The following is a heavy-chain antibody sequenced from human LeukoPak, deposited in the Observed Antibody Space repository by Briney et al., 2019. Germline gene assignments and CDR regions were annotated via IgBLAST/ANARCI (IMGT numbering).Heavy chain of an antibody. CDR2: LYSNNIT. Sequence: PGGSLRLSCAASGFTVNNNYMTWVRQAPGKGLEWVSVLYSNNITYYADSVKGRFTISRDSSKNTLYLQMNSLRAEDTAVYYCASSGSYRFDYWGQGTLVTVSS. J-gene: IGHJ4*02. D-gene: IGHD1-26*01. V-gene: IGHV3-53*01. CDR1: GFTVNNNY. CDR3: ASSGSYRFDY.